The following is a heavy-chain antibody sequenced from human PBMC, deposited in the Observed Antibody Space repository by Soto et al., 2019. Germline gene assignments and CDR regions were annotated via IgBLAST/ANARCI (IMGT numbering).Heavy chain of an antibody. CDR1: GYTFTLYG. D-gene: IGHD3-10*01. Sequence: QVQLVQSGAEVKKPGDSVKVSCTSSGYTFTLYGISWVRQAPGQGLEWMGGISAYDGNTNYAQKLQGRVTMTTDTATSTAYMELRSLRSDDTDVYYWARDLYGPLGFYGMDVWGQGTTVTVSS. J-gene: IGHJ6*02. CDR2: ISAYDGNT. V-gene: IGHV1-18*04. CDR3: ARDLYGPLGFYGMDV.